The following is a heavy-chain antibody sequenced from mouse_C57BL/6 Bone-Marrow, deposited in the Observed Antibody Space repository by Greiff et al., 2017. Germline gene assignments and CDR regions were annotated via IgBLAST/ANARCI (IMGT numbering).Heavy chain of an antibody. CDR3: ARSYYGNYPMDY. D-gene: IGHD2-1*01. V-gene: IGHV1-81*01. Sequence: QVQLKESGAELARPGASVKLSCKASGYTFTSYGISWVKQRTGQGLEWIGEIYPRSGNTYYNEKFKGKATLTADKSSSTAYMELRSLTSEDSAVYVCARSYYGNYPMDYWGQGTSVTVSS. J-gene: IGHJ4*01. CDR1: GYTFTSYG. CDR2: IYPRSGNT.